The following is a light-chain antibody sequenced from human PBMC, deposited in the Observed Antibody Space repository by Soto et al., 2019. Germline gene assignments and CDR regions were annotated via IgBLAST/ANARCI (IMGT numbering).Light chain of an antibody. V-gene: IGKV1-39*01. CDR1: QAISSL. J-gene: IGKJ2*01. CDR3: QQSHSTPPDT. CDR2: HAS. Sequence: DLHMTQFPSSLSASVGEKVTITCRASQAISSLLNWYQQKPGKAPRLLIHHASSLQSGVPSRFSGSGSGTDFTLTISNLQPEDSATYYCQQSHSTPPDTFGQGTKLEIK.